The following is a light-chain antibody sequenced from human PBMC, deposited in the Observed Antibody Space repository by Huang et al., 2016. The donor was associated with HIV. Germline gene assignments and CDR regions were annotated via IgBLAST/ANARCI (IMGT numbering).Light chain of an antibody. V-gene: IGKV3-15*01. CDR2: GAS. CDR3: HQYNNWPPWT. Sequence: EIVMTQSPGTLSVSPGERATLSCRASPSVSSNFAWYQQKPGQAPRLLIYGASSRAANIPARFSGSGSGTEFTLTISSLQSEDFAVYYCHQYNNWPPWTFGQGTKVEI. J-gene: IGKJ1*01. CDR1: PSVSSN.